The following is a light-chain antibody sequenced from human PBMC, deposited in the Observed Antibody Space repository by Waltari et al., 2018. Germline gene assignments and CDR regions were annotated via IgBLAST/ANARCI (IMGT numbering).Light chain of an antibody. J-gene: IGKJ1*01. CDR3: QHYNNYS. V-gene: IGKV1-33*01. CDR1: QGINKY. CDR2: DSS. Sequence: DIQMTQSPSSLATSVGDRVTITCQASQGINKYLNWYQQKPGKPPKLLIYDSSTLERGVPSRFSGDGYGTDFTFTISSLQPDDFATYYCQHYNNYSFGQGTRVEIK.